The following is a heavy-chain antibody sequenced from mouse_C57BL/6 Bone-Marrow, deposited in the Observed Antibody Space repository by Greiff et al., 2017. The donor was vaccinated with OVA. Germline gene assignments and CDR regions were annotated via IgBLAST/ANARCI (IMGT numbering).Heavy chain of an antibody. J-gene: IGHJ3*01. CDR2: ISDGGSYT. V-gene: IGHV5-4*03. Sequence: EVYLVESGGGLVKPGGSLKLSCAASGFTFSSYAMSWVRQTPEKRLEWVATISDGGSYTYYPDNVKGRFTISRDNAKNNLYLQMSHLKSEDTAMYYCARQRGGAWFAYWGQGTLVTVSA. CDR1: GFTFSSYA. CDR3: ARQRGGAWFAY.